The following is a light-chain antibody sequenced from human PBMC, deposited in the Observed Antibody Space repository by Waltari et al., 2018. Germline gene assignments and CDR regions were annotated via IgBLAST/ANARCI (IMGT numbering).Light chain of an antibody. CDR3: QQRSNWPLT. CDR2: DAS. Sequence: DIVLTQSPATLSLSHGESATLSCRASPSVSRYLLWYPQSPVQAPRILIFDASFRATGIPARFSGSGSETDFTLTISSLEPEDCAVYYCQQRSNWPLTFGGGTKVEIK. V-gene: IGKV3-11*01. CDR1: PSVSRY. J-gene: IGKJ4*01.